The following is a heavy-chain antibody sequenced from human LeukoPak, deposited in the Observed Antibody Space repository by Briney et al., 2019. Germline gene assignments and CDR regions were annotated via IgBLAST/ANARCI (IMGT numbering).Heavy chain of an antibody. V-gene: IGHV3-23*01. J-gene: IGHJ6*03. D-gene: IGHD6-13*01. Sequence: AGGSLRLSCAASGFTFSSYAMSWVRQAPGKGLEWVSAISGSGGSTYYADSVKGRFTISRDNSKNTLYLQMNSLRAEDTAVYYCAKKQQLAEYMDVWGKGTTVTVSS. CDR2: ISGSGGST. CDR1: GFTFSSYA. CDR3: AKKQQLAEYMDV.